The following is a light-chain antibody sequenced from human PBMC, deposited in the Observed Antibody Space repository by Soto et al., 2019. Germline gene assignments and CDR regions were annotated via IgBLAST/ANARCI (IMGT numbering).Light chain of an antibody. J-gene: IGKJ3*01. CDR1: QTVYSNY. Sequence: EIVLTQSPATLSLSAGDKATLSCRASQTVYSNYLAWYQQKPGQAPRLLVYGASDRAAGVPSRFRGRGSGTDFTLTISSLEHSDFAVYFCQHYIMSPPTFCHWTTVGLGTKVD. V-gene: IGKV3-20*01. CDR2: GAS. CDR3: QHYIMSPPTFCHWTT.